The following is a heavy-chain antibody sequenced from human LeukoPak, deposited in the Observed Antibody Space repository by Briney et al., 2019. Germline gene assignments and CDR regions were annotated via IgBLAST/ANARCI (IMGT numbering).Heavy chain of an antibody. Sequence: TPSETLSLTCTVSGGSISSYYWSWIRQPPGKGLEWIGYIYYSGSTNYNPSLKSRVTISVDTSKNQFSLKPSSVTAADTAVYYCAAGATFFDYWGQGTLVTVSS. CDR3: AAGATFFDY. CDR1: GGSISSYY. V-gene: IGHV4-59*01. D-gene: IGHD1-26*01. J-gene: IGHJ4*02. CDR2: IYYSGST.